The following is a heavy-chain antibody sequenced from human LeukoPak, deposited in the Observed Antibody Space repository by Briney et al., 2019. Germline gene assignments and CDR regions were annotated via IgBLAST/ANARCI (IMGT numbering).Heavy chain of an antibody. D-gene: IGHD2-15*01. V-gene: IGHV3-20*04. CDR1: GFTFDDYG. J-gene: IGHJ3*02. CDR2: INWNGGST. CDR3: TKMRGSLYAFDI. Sequence: GGSLRLSCAASGFTFDDYGMTWVRQALGKGLEWVSGINWNGGSTAYADSVKGRFTISRDNAKNSLYLQMNSLRAEDTAFYYCTKMRGSLYAFDIWGRGTMVTVS.